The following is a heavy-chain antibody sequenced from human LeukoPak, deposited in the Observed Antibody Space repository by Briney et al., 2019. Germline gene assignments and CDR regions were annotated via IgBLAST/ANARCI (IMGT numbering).Heavy chain of an antibody. CDR1: GFTVSSNY. Sequence: GGSLRLSCAASGFTVSSNYMSWVRQAPGKGLGWVSLIYSGRSTYYADSVQGRFTISRDNSKNTLYLQMNSLRAGDTAVYYCASRDKGYYYGMDVWGQGTTVTVSS. CDR3: ASRDKGYYYGMDV. J-gene: IGHJ6*02. V-gene: IGHV3-66*01. D-gene: IGHD5-24*01. CDR2: IYSGRST.